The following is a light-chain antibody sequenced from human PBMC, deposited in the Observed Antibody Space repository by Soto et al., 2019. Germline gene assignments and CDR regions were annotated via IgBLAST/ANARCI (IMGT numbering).Light chain of an antibody. J-gene: IGKJ1*01. Sequence: DIQLTQSPSTLSGSVGDRFTITCRASRSDSTWLAWYQQIPGGAPKLLIYKASILESGVPSRFSGSGSGTEFTLTITSLQPEDFATYYCQQYDMFGPGTKVDIK. CDR3: QQYDM. V-gene: IGKV1-5*03. CDR1: RSDSTW. CDR2: KAS.